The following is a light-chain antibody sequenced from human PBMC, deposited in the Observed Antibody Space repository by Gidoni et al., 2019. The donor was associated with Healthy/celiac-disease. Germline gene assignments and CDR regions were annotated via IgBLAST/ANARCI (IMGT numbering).Light chain of an antibody. CDR1: QSVSSN. Sequence: EIVMKQSPATLSVSPGERATLSCTASQSVSSNLTCYQQQPGQAPRLLIYGASTRATGIPARFSGSGSGTEFTLTISSLQSEDFAVYYCQQYNNWPLYTFGQGTKLEIK. J-gene: IGKJ2*01. CDR3: QQYNNWPLYT. CDR2: GAS. V-gene: IGKV3-15*01.